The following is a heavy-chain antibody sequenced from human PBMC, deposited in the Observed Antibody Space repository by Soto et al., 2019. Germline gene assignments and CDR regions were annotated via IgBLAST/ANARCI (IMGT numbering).Heavy chain of an antibody. D-gene: IGHD7-27*01. CDR3: AREWGLLPYYVMNV. J-gene: IGHJ6*02. CDR1: GDSVTSGSYY. V-gene: IGHV4-61*03. Sequence: PSETLSLTCIVSGDSVTSGSYYWTWLRQAPGKGLEWIGYISYTGRTKYNPSLQSRVTISVDTSKNDFSLNLSSVTAADTAVYFCAREWGLLPYYVMNVWGHGTAVTVSS. CDR2: ISYTGRT.